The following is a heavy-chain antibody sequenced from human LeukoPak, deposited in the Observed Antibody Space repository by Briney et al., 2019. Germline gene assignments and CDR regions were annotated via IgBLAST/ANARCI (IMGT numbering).Heavy chain of an antibody. CDR1: GYTFTGYF. CDR2: INPKSGGT. Sequence: ASVKVSCKASGYTFTGYFMHWVRQAPGQGPEWMGWINPKSGGTNYVQKFQGRVSMTRDTSTSTFFMELRRLTSDDTAVYYCARDLWGSSSGGGYSGNYYYYCMDVWGKGTTVTVSS. D-gene: IGHD6-6*01. J-gene: IGHJ6*03. CDR3: ARDLWGSSSGGGYSGNYYYYCMDV. V-gene: IGHV1-2*02.